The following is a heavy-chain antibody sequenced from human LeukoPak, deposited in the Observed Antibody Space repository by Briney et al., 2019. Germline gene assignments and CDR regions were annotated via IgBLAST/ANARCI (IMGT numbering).Heavy chain of an antibody. J-gene: IGHJ3*02. CDR3: ARWGYDTMIAQKAAFDI. V-gene: IGHV3-30*02. CDR1: GFTFSSYG. D-gene: IGHD3-22*01. Sequence: GGSLRLSCAASGFTFSSYGMHWVRQAPGKGLEWVAFIRYDGSNKYYADSVKGRFTISRDNSKNTLYLQMNSLRAEDTAVYYCARWGYDTMIAQKAAFDIWGQGTMVTVSS. CDR2: IRYDGSNK.